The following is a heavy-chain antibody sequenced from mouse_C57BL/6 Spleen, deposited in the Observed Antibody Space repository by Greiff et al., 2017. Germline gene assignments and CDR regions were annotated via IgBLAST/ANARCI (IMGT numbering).Heavy chain of an antibody. J-gene: IGHJ2*01. V-gene: IGHV1-61*01. Sequence: VQLQQSGAELVRPGSSVKLSCKASGYTFTSYWMDWVKQRPGQGLEWIGNIYPSDSETHYNQKFKDKATLTVDKSSSTAYMQLSSLTSEDSAVYYCARPYDGYYDYWGQGTTLTVSS. CDR3: ARPYDGYYDY. CDR1: GYTFTSYW. CDR2: IYPSDSET. D-gene: IGHD2-3*01.